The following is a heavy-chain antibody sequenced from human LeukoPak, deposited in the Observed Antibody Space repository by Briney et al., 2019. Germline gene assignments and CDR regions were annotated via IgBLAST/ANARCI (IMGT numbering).Heavy chain of an antibody. CDR1: GGSFSGYY. Sequence: SETLSLTCAVYGGSFSGYYWSWIRQPPGKGLEWIGEINHSGSTNYNPSLKSRVTISVDTSKNQFSLKLSSVTAADTAVYYCARESSGWDYWGQGTLVTVSS. CDR3: ARESSGWDY. D-gene: IGHD6-19*01. CDR2: INHSGST. V-gene: IGHV4-34*01. J-gene: IGHJ4*02.